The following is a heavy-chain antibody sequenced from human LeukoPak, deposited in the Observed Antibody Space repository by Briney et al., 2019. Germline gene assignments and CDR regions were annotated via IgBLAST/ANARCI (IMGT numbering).Heavy chain of an antibody. J-gene: IGHJ1*01. CDR2: INHSGST. V-gene: IGHV4-34*01. Sequence: SETLSLTCAVYGGSFSDYSWSWIRQPPGKGLEWIGEINHSGSTNYNPSLKSRVTMSIDTSKNQFSVKLSSVTAADTAVYYCAGPLGSPYFHHWGQGTLVTVSS. CDR3: AGPLGSPYFHH. CDR1: GGSFSDYS. D-gene: IGHD3-10*01.